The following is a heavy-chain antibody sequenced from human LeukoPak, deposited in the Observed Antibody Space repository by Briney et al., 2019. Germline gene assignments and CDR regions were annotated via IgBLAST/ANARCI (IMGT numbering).Heavy chain of an antibody. Sequence: PSETLSLTCAVYGGSFSGYYWSWIRQPPGKGLEWIGEINHSGSTNYNPSLKSRVTISVDTSKNQFSLKLSSVTAADTAVYYCARQVITMVRGVIGVYYYYYMDVWGKGTTVTISS. J-gene: IGHJ6*03. D-gene: IGHD3-10*01. CDR3: ARQVITMVRGVIGVYYYYYMDV. V-gene: IGHV4-34*01. CDR1: GGSFSGYY. CDR2: INHSGST.